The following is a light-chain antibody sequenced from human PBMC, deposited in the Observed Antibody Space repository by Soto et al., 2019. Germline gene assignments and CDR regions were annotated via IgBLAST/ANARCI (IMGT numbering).Light chain of an antibody. CDR1: SSDVGGYNY. J-gene: IGLJ1*01. Sequence: QSALTQPASVSGSPGQSITISCAGTSSDVGGYNYVSWYQQHPKKAAKLLIYEVSNRPSGVSNRFSGSKSGNTASLTISGLQAEDEADYYCSSYTSSSTGGYVFGTGTKLTVL. CDR2: EVS. V-gene: IGLV2-14*01. CDR3: SSYTSSSTGGYV.